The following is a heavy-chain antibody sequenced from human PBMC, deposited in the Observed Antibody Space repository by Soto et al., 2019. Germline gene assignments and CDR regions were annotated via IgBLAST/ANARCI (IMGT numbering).Heavy chain of an antibody. CDR1: GGSVSSGTYQ. Sequence: SETLSLTCTVSGGSVSSGTYQWSWIRQSPGKGLEWIGYIHYTGNTNYNPSIKSRVSISVETSKNHFSLKLTSVTAADTALYFCARLHFYDFWRVSVPMYXWGQGTAVTVS. V-gene: IGHV4-61*03. D-gene: IGHD3-3*01. CDR3: ARLHFYDFWRVSVPMYX. CDR2: IHYTGNT. J-gene: IGHJ6*02.